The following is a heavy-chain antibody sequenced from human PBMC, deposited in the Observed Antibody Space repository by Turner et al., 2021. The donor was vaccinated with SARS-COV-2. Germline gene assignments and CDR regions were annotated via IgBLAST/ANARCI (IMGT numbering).Heavy chain of an antibody. D-gene: IGHD3-9*01. CDR1: GFTFSPHA. Sequence: EVQLFESGGGLVQPGGSLSLSCAASGFTFSPHAMSWVRQAPGKGLEWVSTISGSGGSTYYADSVKGRFTISRDNSKNTLYLQMNSLRAEDTAVYYCAKVGDWLGDYWGQGTLVTVSS. V-gene: IGHV3-23*01. CDR3: AKVGDWLGDY. CDR2: ISGSGGST. J-gene: IGHJ4*02.